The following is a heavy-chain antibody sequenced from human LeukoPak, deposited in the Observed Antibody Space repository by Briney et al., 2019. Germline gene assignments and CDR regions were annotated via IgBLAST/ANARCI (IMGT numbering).Heavy chain of an antibody. Sequence: GGSLRLSCAASGFTFSSYWMSWVRQAPGKGLEWVANIKQDGSEKYYVDSVKGRFTISRDNAKNSLYLQMNSLRAEDTAVYYCAREMASSWYEEYYGMDVWGQGTTVTVSS. J-gene: IGHJ6*02. CDR3: AREMASSWYEEYYGMDV. CDR2: IKQDGSEK. V-gene: IGHV3-7*01. CDR1: GFTFSSYW. D-gene: IGHD6-13*01.